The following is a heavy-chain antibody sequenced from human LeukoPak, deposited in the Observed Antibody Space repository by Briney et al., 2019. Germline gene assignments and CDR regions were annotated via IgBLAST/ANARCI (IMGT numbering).Heavy chain of an antibody. CDR1: GFTFRSFA. D-gene: IGHD4-17*01. V-gene: IGHV3-23*01. J-gene: IGHJ3*02. CDR3: ARGWTGTTYDAFDM. Sequence: QPGGSLRLSCAASGFTFRSFAMSWVRQAPGKGLEWVSVISGSGGSTYYADSVKGRFTISRENAKNSLYLQMNSLGAGDTAVYYCARGWTGTTYDAFDMWGQGTLVTVSS. CDR2: ISGSGGST.